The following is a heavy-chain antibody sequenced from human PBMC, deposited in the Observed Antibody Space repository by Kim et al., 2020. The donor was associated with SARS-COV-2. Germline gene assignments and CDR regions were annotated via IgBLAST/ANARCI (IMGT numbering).Heavy chain of an antibody. CDR1: GGSISSYY. CDR3: ARTGYSGYD. D-gene: IGHD5-12*01. V-gene: IGHV4-59*01. CDR2: IYYSGST. Sequence: SETLSLTCTVYGGSISSYYWSWIRQPPGKGLEWIGYIYYSGSTNYNPSLKSRVTISVDTSKNQFSLKLSSVTAADTAVYYCARTGYSGYDWGQGTLVTVSS. J-gene: IGHJ4*02.